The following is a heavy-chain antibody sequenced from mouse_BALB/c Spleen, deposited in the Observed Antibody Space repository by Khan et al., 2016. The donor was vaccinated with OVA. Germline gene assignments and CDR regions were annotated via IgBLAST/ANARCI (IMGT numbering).Heavy chain of an antibody. Sequence: VQLQQSGPDLVAPSQSLSITCTVSGFSLTSYAIHWVRQPPGEGLEWLVVIWSDGSTTYNSALKSRLSISKDNSKSQVFLKINSRQTDDTAMYYCARHQFPLSMDSWGQGTSVTVSS. J-gene: IGHJ4*01. V-gene: IGHV2-6-2*01. CDR3: ARHQFPLSMDS. CDR1: GFSLTSYA. CDR2: IWSDGST.